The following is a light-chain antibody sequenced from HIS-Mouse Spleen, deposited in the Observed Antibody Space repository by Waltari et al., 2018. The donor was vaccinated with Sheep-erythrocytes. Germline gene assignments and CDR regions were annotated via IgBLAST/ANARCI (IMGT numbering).Light chain of an antibody. V-gene: IGKV3-11*01. CDR2: DAS. CDR1: QSVSSY. CDR3: QQRSNWYT. J-gene: IGKJ2*01. Sequence: EIVLTQSPATLSLSPGDRPTLSCRASQSVSSYLAWYQQQPGQAPRLLIYDASNRATGIPARFSGSGSGTDFTLTISSLEPEDFAVYYCQQRSNWYTFGQGTKLEIK.